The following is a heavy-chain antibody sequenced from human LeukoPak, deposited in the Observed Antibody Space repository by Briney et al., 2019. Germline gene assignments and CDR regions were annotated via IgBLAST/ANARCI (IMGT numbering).Heavy chain of an antibody. J-gene: IGHJ4*02. D-gene: IGHD4-17*01. CDR3: ARRFPAPSVTTHYFDY. CDR2: ISGSGGST. CDR1: GFTFSSYA. V-gene: IGHV3-23*01. Sequence: GGSLRLSCAASGFTFSSYAMSWVRQAPGKGLEWVSAISGSGGSTYYADSVKGRFTISRDNSKNTLYLQMNSLRAEDTAVYYCARRFPAPSVTTHYFDYWGQGTLVTVSS.